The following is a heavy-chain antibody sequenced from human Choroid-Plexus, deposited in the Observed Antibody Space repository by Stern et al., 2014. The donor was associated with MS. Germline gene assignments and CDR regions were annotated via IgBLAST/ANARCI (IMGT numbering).Heavy chain of an antibody. D-gene: IGHD2/OR15-2a*01. J-gene: IGHJ5*02. CDR1: GFTFGSCA. Sequence: VQLVESGGGVVQPGRPLRLSCVASGFTFGSCAMHWVRQAPGKGLEGVAGVSYDGSNKYCADSVKGRFTISRDNSQNTLYMQMSSLRPEDTAVYYCAKDRHYLTYFFDHWGQGSLVTVSS. CDR2: VSYDGSNK. CDR3: AKDRHYLTYFFDH. V-gene: IGHV3-30*18.